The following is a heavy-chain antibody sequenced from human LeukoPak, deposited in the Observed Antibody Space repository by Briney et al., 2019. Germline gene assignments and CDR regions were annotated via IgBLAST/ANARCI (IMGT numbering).Heavy chain of an antibody. CDR1: GYTFTSYY. Sequence: ASVKVSCKASGYTFTSYYMHWVRQAPGQGLEWMGWVNPNSGNTGYAQKFQGRVTMTEDTSTDTAYMELSSLRSEDTAVYYCATDLRHLGVATIEGDYWGQGTLVTVSS. CDR2: VNPNSGNT. V-gene: IGHV1-8*02. J-gene: IGHJ4*02. D-gene: IGHD5-12*01. CDR3: ATDLRHLGVATIEGDY.